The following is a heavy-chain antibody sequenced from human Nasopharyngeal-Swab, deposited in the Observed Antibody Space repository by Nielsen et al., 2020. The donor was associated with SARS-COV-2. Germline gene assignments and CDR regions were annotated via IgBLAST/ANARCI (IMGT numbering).Heavy chain of an antibody. J-gene: IGHJ6*02. CDR1: GFTFSSYE. CDR2: ISSSGGTI. Sequence: SLKISCAASGFTFSSYEMNWVRQAPGKGLEWVSYISSSGGTIYYADSVKGRFTISRDNAKNSLYLQMNSLRAEDPAVYYCARFYGMDVWGQGTTVTVSS. CDR3: ARFYGMDV. V-gene: IGHV3-48*03.